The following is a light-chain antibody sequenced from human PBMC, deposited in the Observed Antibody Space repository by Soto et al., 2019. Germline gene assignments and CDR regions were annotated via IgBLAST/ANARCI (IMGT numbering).Light chain of an antibody. J-gene: IGKJ4*01. CDR2: DAS. CDR3: QQYDNLLLT. Sequence: DIQMTQSPSSLSASVGDRVTITCQASHDISNYLNWYQQKPGKAPKLLIYDASNLETGVPSRFSGGGSGTDFTFTISSLQPEDIATYYCQQYDNLLLTFGGGTKVEIK. V-gene: IGKV1-33*01. CDR1: HDISNY.